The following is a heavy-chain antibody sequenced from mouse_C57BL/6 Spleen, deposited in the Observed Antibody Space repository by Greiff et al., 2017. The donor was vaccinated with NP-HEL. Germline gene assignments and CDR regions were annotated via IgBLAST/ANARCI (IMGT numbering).Heavy chain of an antibody. Sequence: EVKLMESGGGLVKPGGSLKLSCAASGFTFSDYGMHWVRQAPEKGLEWVAYISSGSSTIYYADTVKGRFTISRDNAKNTLFLQMTSLRSEDTAMYYGARLGYDYDEGFAYWGQGTLVTVSA. CDR2: ISSGSSTI. J-gene: IGHJ3*01. CDR3: ARLGYDYDEGFAY. D-gene: IGHD2-4*01. CDR1: GFTFSDYG. V-gene: IGHV5-17*01.